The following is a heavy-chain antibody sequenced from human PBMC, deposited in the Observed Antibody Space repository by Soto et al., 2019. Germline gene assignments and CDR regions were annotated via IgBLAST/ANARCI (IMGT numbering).Heavy chain of an antibody. CDR1: GFSFSGYA. Sequence: EVQLLESGGGSVQPGGSLRLSCAASGFSFSGYAMAWVRQAPGKGLEWVSGISGSGATTYYADSVKGRCTISRDNSKNTLSLQVNRLTAEDTDVYYSAKAGGGYTKWHFDSWGHGSLVTVSS. D-gene: IGHD5-12*01. CDR3: AKAGGGYTKWHFDS. J-gene: IGHJ4*01. V-gene: IGHV3-23*01. CDR2: ISGSGATT.